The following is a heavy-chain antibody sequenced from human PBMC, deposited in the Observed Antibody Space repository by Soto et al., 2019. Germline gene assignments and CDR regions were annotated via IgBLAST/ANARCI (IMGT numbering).Heavy chain of an antibody. V-gene: IGHV4-30-4*01. CDR1: GGPISSGDYY. CDR3: ARRGYSYGVDAFDI. D-gene: IGHD5-18*01. J-gene: IGHJ3*02. CDR2: ILYSGST. Sequence: QVQLQESGPGLVKPSQTLSLTCTVSGGPISSGDYYWTWIRQPPGKGLEWIGYILYSGSTYYNPSLKSRVTISVDPSKKQFSLKLSSVTAADTAVYYCARRGYSYGVDAFDIWGQGTMVTVSS.